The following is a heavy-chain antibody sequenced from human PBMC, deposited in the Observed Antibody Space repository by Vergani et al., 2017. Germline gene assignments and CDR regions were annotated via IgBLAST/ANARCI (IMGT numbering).Heavy chain of an antibody. Sequence: QVQHVQSGAEVKKPGASMKVSCKTSGYIFTGYYMHWVRLAPGQGLEWMGGLNPKSGDTKYAQKFQGRVTMTRDTSINTAYMELSRLRGDDTAVYYCARGYHFDNSGYRNVLDIWGQGTMVTVSA. J-gene: IGHJ3*02. CDR3: ARGYHFDNSGYRNVLDI. V-gene: IGHV1-2*02. D-gene: IGHD3-22*01. CDR2: LNPKSGDT. CDR1: GYIFTGYY.